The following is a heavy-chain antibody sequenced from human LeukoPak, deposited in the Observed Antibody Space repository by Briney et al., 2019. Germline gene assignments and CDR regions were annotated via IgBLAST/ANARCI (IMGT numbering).Heavy chain of an antibody. CDR1: GFTFDDYT. J-gene: IGHJ1*01. CDR2: ISWDGSYT. Sequence: GGSLRLSCAASGFTFDDYTIHWVRQTPGKDLEWVSLISWDGSYTDYADSVKGRFTISRDNSKNSLYLQMHSLRAEDTALYYCARGEALAVAGTGYFQHWGQGTLVSVSS. V-gene: IGHV3-43D*03. D-gene: IGHD6-19*01. CDR3: ARGEALAVAGTGYFQH.